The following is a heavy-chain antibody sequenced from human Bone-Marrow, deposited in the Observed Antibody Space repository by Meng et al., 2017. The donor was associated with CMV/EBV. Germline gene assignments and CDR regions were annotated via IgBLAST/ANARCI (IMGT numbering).Heavy chain of an antibody. CDR3: ARDRRGGSITIFGVAFDY. D-gene: IGHD3-3*01. J-gene: IGHJ4*02. V-gene: IGHV3-21*01. Sequence: GESLKISCAASGFTFSSYGMHWVRQAPGKGLEWVSSISSSSSYIYYADSVKGRFTISRDNAKNSLYLQMNSLRAEDTAVYYCARDRRGGSITIFGVAFDYWGQGTLVTVSS. CDR1: GFTFSSYG. CDR2: ISSSSSYI.